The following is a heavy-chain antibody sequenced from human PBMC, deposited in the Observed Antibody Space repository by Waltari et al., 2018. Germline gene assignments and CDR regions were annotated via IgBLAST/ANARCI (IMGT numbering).Heavy chain of an antibody. CDR3: ARDQGYSLDY. J-gene: IGHJ4*02. V-gene: IGHV1-18*01. CDR1: GYTFTSYG. CDR2: VSAYNGNT. Sequence: QVQLVQSGAAVKKPGASVNVSCKASGYTFTSYGHSWVRQAPGQGLEWMGWVSAYNGNTNYAQNLQGRVTMTTDTSTSTAHMELRSLRSDDTAVYYCARDQGYSLDYWGQGTLVTVSS. D-gene: IGHD3-22*01.